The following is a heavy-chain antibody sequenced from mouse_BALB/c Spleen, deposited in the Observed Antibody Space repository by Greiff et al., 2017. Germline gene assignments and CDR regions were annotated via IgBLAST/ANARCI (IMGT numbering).Heavy chain of an antibody. J-gene: IGHJ3*01. CDR3: ASEVGAY. V-gene: IGHV14-3*02. CDR2: IDPANGNT. D-gene: IGHD1-1*02. Sequence: VQLQQSGAELVKPGASLKLSCTASGFTFKDSYMHWVKQRPEQGLEWIGRIDPANGNTKYDPIFQGQATITADKSSNTAYLQLSSLTSEDTAVYYCASEVGAYWGQGTLVTVSA. CDR1: GFTFKDSY.